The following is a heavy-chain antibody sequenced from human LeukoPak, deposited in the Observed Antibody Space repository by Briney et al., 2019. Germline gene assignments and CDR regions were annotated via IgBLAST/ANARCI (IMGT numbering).Heavy chain of an antibody. J-gene: IGHJ4*02. CDR2: INHSGST. Sequence: SETPSLTCAVYGGSFSGYYWSWIRQPPGKGLEWIGEINHSGSTNYNPSLKSRVTISVDTSKNQFSLKLSSVTAADTAVYYCARGTGGDTAMVTFDYWGQGTLVTVSS. CDR1: GGSFSGYY. D-gene: IGHD5-18*01. CDR3: ARGTGGDTAMVTFDY. V-gene: IGHV4-34*01.